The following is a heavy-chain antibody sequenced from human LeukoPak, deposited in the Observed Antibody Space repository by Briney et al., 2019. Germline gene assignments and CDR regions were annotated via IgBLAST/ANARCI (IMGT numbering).Heavy chain of an antibody. V-gene: IGHV3-30*18. CDR3: AKVRVDIVVVPAATDINYYYYGMDV. D-gene: IGHD2-2*03. J-gene: IGHJ6*02. Sequence: GRSLRLSCAASGFTFSSCGMHWVRQAPGKGLEWVAVISYDGSNKYYADSVKGRFTISRDNSKNTLYLQMNSLRAEDTAVYYCAKVRVDIVVVPAATDINYYYYGMDVWGQGTTVTVSS. CDR2: ISYDGSNK. CDR1: GFTFSSCG.